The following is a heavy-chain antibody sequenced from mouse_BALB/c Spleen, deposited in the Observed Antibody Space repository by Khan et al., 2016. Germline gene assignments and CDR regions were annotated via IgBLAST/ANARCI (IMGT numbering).Heavy chain of an antibody. D-gene: IGHD2-3*01. CDR1: GYSITSDYA. CDR3: ARESGYLFAY. J-gene: IGHJ3*01. V-gene: IGHV3-2*02. CDR2: ISYSGST. Sequence: EVQLQESGPGPVKPSQSLSLTCTVSGYSITSDYAWNWIRQFPGNKLEWMGYISYSGSTSYNPSLKSRISITRDTSKNQFFLQLNSVTTEDTATXYCARESGYLFAYWGQGTLVTVSA.